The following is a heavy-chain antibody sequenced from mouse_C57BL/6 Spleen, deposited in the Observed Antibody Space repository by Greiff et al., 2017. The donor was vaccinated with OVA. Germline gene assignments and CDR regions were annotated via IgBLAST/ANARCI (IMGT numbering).Heavy chain of an antibody. V-gene: IGHV1-69*01. Sequence: QVQLQQPGAELVMPGASVKLSCKASGYTFTSYWMHWVKQRPGQGLEWIGEIDPSDSYTNYNQKFKGKSTLTVDKSSSTAYMQLSSLTSEDSAVYYCAIYFVGYFDYWGQGTTLTVSS. CDR1: GYTFTSYW. J-gene: IGHJ2*01. CDR2: IDPSDSYT. D-gene: IGHD1-1*01. CDR3: AIYFVGYFDY.